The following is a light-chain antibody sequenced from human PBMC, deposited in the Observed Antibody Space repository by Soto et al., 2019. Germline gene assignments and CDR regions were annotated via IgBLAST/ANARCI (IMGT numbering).Light chain of an antibody. V-gene: IGLV2-23*01. CDR3: CLYIGATTYV. CDR1: SGFVGSFSL. J-gene: IGLJ1*01. CDR2: EGH. Sequence: QSALAQPASVSGSPGQSITISCTGTSGFVGSFSLVSWHQQHPGKPPKVMISEGHRRPAGVPDRFSGSTSVNSASLTISGLQADDEADYYGCLYIGATTYVFGTGTKLTVL.